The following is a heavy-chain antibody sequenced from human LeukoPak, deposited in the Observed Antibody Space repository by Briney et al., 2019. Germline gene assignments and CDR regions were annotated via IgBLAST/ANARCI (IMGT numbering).Heavy chain of an antibody. CDR3: ARQLNSLAVGDY. J-gene: IGHJ4*02. CDR1: GFTFSSYS. V-gene: IGHV3-21*01. D-gene: IGHD6-19*01. Sequence: GGSLRLSCAASGFTFSSYSMNWVRQAPGKGLEWVSSISSSSSYIYYADSVKGRFTISRDNAKNSLYLQMISLRAEDTAVYYCARQLNSLAVGDYWGQGTLVTVSS. CDR2: ISSSSSYI.